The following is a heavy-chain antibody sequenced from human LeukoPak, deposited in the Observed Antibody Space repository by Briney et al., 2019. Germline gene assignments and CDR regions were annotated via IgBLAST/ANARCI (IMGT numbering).Heavy chain of an antibody. J-gene: IGHJ6*03. V-gene: IGHV3-74*01. D-gene: IGHD1-26*01. Sequence: PGGSLRLSYAASGFTFSSYWMYWVRQAPGKGLVCVSRIHTDGRSTYYADSLKGRFTISRDNAKNSLYLQMNSPRAEDTAVYYCARDPYSGSYGNYYYYFMDVWGKGTTVTISS. CDR3: ARDPYSGSYGNYYYYFMDV. CDR1: GFTFSSYW. CDR2: IHTDGRST.